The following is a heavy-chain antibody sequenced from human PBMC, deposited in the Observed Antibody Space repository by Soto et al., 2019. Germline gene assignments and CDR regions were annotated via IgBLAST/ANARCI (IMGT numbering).Heavy chain of an antibody. Sequence: EVQLVESGGGLVQPGGSLRLSCEGSGFSLRDYWIHWVRQVPGKGLVWISRINRDGSVTDYADSVKGRLTISRGNAKDTVFLQVNSVRAEDTAVYFCARGGLEPFDYWGQGTLLTVSS. CDR1: GFSLRDYW. V-gene: IGHV3-74*01. J-gene: IGHJ4*02. CDR2: INRDGSVT. CDR3: ARGGLEPFDY. D-gene: IGHD1-1*01.